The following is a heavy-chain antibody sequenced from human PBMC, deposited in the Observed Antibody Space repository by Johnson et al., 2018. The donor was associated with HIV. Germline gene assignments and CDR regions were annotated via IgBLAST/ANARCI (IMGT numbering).Heavy chain of an antibody. CDR2: IRYDGSNK. D-gene: IGHD3-22*01. CDR1: GFTFSSYG. CDR3: TAERGRYYDSSNDAFDI. V-gene: IGHV3-30*02. J-gene: IGHJ3*02. Sequence: VQLVESGGGVVQPGGSLRLSCAASGFTFSSYGMHWVRQAPGKGLAWVAFIRYDGSNKYYAASVKGRFTISRDNSKNTLYLQMNSLKTEDTAVYYCTAERGRYYDSSNDAFDIWGQGTMVTVSS.